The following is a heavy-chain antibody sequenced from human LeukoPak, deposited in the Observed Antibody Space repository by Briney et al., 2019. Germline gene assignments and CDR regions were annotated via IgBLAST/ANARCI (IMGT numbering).Heavy chain of an antibody. CDR3: ARDLRYYDPWYFDL. V-gene: IGHV4-31*03. Sequence: SETLSLTCTVSGGSISSGGYYWSWIRQHPGKGLEWIGYIYYSGSTYYNPSLKSRVTISVDTSKNQFSLKLSSVTAADTAVYYCARDLRYYDPWYFDLWGRGTLVTVSS. CDR1: GGSISSGGYY. J-gene: IGHJ2*01. D-gene: IGHD3-22*01. CDR2: IYYSGST.